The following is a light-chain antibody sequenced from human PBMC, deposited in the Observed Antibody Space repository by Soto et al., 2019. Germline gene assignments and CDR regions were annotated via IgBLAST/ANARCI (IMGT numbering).Light chain of an antibody. V-gene: IGKV1-39*01. J-gene: IGKJ1*01. Sequence: DIQMTQSPSSLSASVGDRVTITCRPSQSISTYLNWYQQKPGKAPKLLIYAASSLQGGVPSRFSGSGSGTDFTLTISSLQPEDFATYYCQQSFSNFWTFGQGTKVEIK. CDR1: QSISTY. CDR3: QQSFSNFWT. CDR2: AAS.